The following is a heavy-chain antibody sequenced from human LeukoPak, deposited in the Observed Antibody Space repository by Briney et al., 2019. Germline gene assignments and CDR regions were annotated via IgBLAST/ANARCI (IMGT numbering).Heavy chain of an antibody. CDR3: ARGSASSNPLDY. CDR2: ISSSGGST. D-gene: IGHD4-11*01. CDR1: GFTFSSYA. V-gene: IGHV3-64*01. Sequence: PGGSLRLSCVASGFTFSSYAMHWVRQAPGKGLEYVSGISSSGGSTYYANSVKGRFTISRDNSKNTLYLQMGSLRGEDMAVYYCARGSASSNPLDYWGQGTLVTVSS. J-gene: IGHJ4*02.